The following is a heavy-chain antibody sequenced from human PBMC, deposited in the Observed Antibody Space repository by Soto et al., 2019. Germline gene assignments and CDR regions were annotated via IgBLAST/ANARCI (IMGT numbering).Heavy chain of an antibody. Sequence: SETLSLTCTVSGGAISSYYWSWIRQPPGKGLEWIGYIFYSGSTTYNPSLKSRVTISLDMSKNQFSLRLSSVTAADTAVYYCARDNITGLFAYPGQGTLVPVSS. CDR3: ARDNITGLFAY. J-gene: IGHJ4*02. CDR1: GGAISSYY. CDR2: IFYSGST. D-gene: IGHD2-8*02. V-gene: IGHV4-59*12.